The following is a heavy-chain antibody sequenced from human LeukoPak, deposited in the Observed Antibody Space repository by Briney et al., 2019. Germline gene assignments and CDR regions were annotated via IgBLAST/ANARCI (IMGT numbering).Heavy chain of an antibody. CDR2: IYHSGTT. D-gene: IGHD4/OR15-4a*01. CDR1: GYSISTGYY. CDR3: ARLTLGERGGQDYFDY. J-gene: IGHJ4*02. Sequence: SETLSLTCTVSGYSISTGYYWGWIRQPPGKGLEWIGSIYHSGTTYYNPSLKSRVTISVDTSKNQFSLKLSSVTAADTAVYYCARLTLGERGGQDYFDYWGQGTLVTVSS. V-gene: IGHV4-38-2*02.